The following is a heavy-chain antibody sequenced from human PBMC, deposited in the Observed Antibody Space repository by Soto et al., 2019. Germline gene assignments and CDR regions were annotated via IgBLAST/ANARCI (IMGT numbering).Heavy chain of an antibody. V-gene: IGHV3-49*03. CDR3: TRDSMGTSLDAFDI. CDR2: IRSKAYGGTT. CDR1: GFTFGDYA. D-gene: IGHD1-1*01. Sequence: GGSLRLSCTASGFTFGDYAMSWFRQAPGKGLEWVGFIRSKAYGGTTEYAASVKGRFTISRDDSKSIAYLQMNSLKTEDTAVYYCTRDSMGTSLDAFDIWGQGTMVTVSS. J-gene: IGHJ3*02.